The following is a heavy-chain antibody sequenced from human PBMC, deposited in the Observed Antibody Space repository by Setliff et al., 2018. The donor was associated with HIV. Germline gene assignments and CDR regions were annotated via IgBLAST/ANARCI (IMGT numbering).Heavy chain of an antibody. CDR3: ARGSMSMVMFILVSAFVI. D-gene: IGHD2-21*01. V-gene: IGHV1-8*02. J-gene: IGHJ3*02. CDR1: GYSFTTHD. CDR2: MNPDSGNT. Sequence: ASVKVSCKASGYSFTTHDINWVRQSPGQGLEWMGWMNPDSGNTVYAEKFKGRVTMTRGTSTNTAYMELSSLTSDDTAVYFCARGSMSMVMFILVSAFVIWGQGTLVTVS.